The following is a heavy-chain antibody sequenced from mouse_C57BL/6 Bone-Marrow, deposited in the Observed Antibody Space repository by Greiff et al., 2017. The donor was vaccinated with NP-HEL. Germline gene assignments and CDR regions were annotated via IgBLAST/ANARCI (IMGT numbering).Heavy chain of an antibody. CDR3: AREGDYDYDDCWYFDV. V-gene: IGHV1-69*01. CDR1: GYTFTSYW. J-gene: IGHJ1*03. Sequence: QVQLQQPGAELVMPGASVKLSCKASGYTFTSYWMHWVKQRPGQGLEWIGEIDPSDSYTNYNQKFKGKSTLTVDKSSSTAYMQLSSLTSEDSAVYYCAREGDYDYDDCWYFDVWGTGTTVTVSS. CDR2: IDPSDSYT. D-gene: IGHD2-4*01.